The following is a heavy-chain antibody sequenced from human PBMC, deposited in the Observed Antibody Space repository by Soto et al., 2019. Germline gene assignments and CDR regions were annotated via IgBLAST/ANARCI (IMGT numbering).Heavy chain of an antibody. J-gene: IGHJ6*02. CDR2: IDGNGDIT. V-gene: IGHV3-9*01. CDR1: GFIFDDYA. Sequence: VQLVESGGGLVQSGRSLRLSCAASGFIFDDYAMHWVRQAPGKGLEWVSGIDGNGDITDYADSVKGRFTISRDNEKTSLYLQMNMRGAEDAALYYGVKGRYSWVEAGMDVWGQGTTVSVSS. CDR3: VKGRYSWVEAGMDV. D-gene: IGHD2-15*01.